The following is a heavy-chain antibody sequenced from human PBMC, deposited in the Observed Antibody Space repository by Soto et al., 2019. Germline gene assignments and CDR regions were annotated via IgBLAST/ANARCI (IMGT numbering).Heavy chain of an antibody. CDR2: IYSGGNT. V-gene: IGHV3-53*01. CDR1: GFTVSIEY. J-gene: IGHJ4*02. CDR3: ARASGSRLFDY. D-gene: IGHD1-26*01. Sequence: GGLRLSCAASGFTVSIEYMSWVRQAPGKGLEWVSVIYSGGNTYYADSVKGRFTISRDTSKNTLHLQMNSLRAEDTAVYYCARASGSRLFDYWGQGALVTVSA.